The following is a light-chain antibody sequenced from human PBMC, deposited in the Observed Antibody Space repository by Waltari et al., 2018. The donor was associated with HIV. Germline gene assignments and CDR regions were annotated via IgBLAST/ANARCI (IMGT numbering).Light chain of an antibody. CDR3: QQCNNWPRT. CDR1: QSVSSN. J-gene: IGKJ1*01. V-gene: IGKV3-15*01. CDR2: GAS. Sequence: EIVMTQSPATLSVSPGERATLSCRASQSVSSNLAWYQQRPGQAPRLLIYGASTRATGIPARFSVSGSGTEFTLTISSLQSEDFAVYYCQQCNNWPRTFGQGTKVEIK.